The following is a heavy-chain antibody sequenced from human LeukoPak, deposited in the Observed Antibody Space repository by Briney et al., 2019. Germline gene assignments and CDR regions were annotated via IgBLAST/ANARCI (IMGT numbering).Heavy chain of an antibody. CDR1: GYTLTELS. CDR2: FDPEDGET. Sequence: GASVKVSCKVSGYTLTELSMHWVRQAPGKGLEWMGGFDPEDGETIYAQKFQGRVTITRDTSASTAYMELSSLRSEDTAVYYCARREYYDSSGYPGGIPFDYWGQGTLVTVSS. V-gene: IGHV1-24*01. J-gene: IGHJ4*02. D-gene: IGHD3-22*01. CDR3: ARREYYDSSGYPGGIPFDY.